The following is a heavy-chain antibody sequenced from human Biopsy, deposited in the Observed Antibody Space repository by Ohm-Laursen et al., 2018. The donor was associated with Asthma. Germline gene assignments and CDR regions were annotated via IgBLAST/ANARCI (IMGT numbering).Heavy chain of an antibody. CDR1: GFSLSTLGVG. V-gene: IGHV2-26*01. CDR3: ARVVNYDFRSGYWFDP. J-gene: IGHJ5*02. CDR2: IFLDDEK. Sequence: TQTLTLTGTVSGFSLSTLGVGVGWLRQPPGKALEWLAHIFLDDEKSYSTSLKSRITISKDTAKSQVVLTMSNMDPVDTATYYCARVVNYDFRSGYWFDPWGQGTLVTVSS. D-gene: IGHD3-3*01.